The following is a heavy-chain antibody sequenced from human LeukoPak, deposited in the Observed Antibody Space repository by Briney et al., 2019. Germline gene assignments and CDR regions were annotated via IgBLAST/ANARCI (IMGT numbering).Heavy chain of an antibody. J-gene: IGHJ4*02. Sequence: SETLSLTCAVYGGSFSGYYWSWIRQPPGKGLEWIGEINHSGSTNYNPSLKSRVTISVDTSKNQFSLKLSSVTAADTAVYYCAGLYYYGSGSYSLYYYFDYWGQGTLVTVSS. D-gene: IGHD3-10*01. V-gene: IGHV4-34*01. CDR3: AGLYYYGSGSYSLYYYFDY. CDR1: GGSFSGYY. CDR2: INHSGST.